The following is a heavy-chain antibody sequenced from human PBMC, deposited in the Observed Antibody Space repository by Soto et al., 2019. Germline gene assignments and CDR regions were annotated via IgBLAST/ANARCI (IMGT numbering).Heavy chain of an antibody. Sequence: GGSLRLSCAASGFTFRTYAMHWVRRAPGKGLEWVAVISYDGSNTYYADSVKGRFTISRDSSKNTLYLQMNSLRTEDSAVYYCARDSETNGYSYDYFDYWGQGTLVTVSS. J-gene: IGHJ4*02. V-gene: IGHV3-30*04. CDR3: ARDSETNGYSYDYFDY. D-gene: IGHD5-18*01. CDR2: ISYDGSNT. CDR1: GFTFRTYA.